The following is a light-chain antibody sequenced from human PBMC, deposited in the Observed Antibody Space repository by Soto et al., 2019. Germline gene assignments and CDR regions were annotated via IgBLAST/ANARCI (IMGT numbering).Light chain of an antibody. V-gene: IGKV1-39*01. CDR3: QQTYSTPVWT. CDR2: AAS. Sequence: DIQMTQSPSSLSASVGDRVTITCRASQTITSDLNWYQQKPGKAPKLLIYAASNLQSGVPSRFSGSGSGTDFTFTISSLQPEDFATYYCQQTYSTPVWTFGQGTKVDIK. CDR1: QTITSD. J-gene: IGKJ1*01.